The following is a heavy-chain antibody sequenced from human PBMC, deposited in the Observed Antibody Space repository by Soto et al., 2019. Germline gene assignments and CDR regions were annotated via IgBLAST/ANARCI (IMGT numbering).Heavy chain of an antibody. D-gene: IGHD3-22*01. CDR1: GGTFSSYA. Sequence: GASVKVSCKASGGTFSSYAISWVRQAPGQGLEWMGGIIPIFGTANYAQKFQGRVTITADESTSTAYMELSSLRSEDTAVYYCARAQRGTYYYDSSGYYPPDYWGQGTLVTVSS. CDR3: ARAQRGTYYYDSSGYYPPDY. CDR2: IIPIFGTA. J-gene: IGHJ4*02. V-gene: IGHV1-69*13.